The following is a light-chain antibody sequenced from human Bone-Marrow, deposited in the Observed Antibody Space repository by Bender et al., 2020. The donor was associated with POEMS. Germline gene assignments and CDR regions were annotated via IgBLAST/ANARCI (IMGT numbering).Light chain of an antibody. CDR2: KDK. CDR3: QSADSTGTVWV. V-gene: IGLV3-25*03. J-gene: IGLJ3*02. Sequence: SYELTQPPSVSVSPGQTARITCSADALAKQYAYWYQQKPGQAPILVIYKDKERPSGIPERFSASTSGTTVTLTISGVQAEDEADYYCQSADSTGTVWVFGGGTKLTVL. CDR1: ALAKQY.